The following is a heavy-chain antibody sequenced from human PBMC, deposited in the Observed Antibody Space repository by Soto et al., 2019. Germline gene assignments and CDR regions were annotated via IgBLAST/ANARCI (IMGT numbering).Heavy chain of an antibody. D-gene: IGHD4-17*01. CDR2: IIPIFGTA. V-gene: IGHV1-69*06. CDR3: ARDTLPRDHGLGWDV. J-gene: IGHJ6*02. CDR1: GGTFSSYA. Sequence: ASVKVSCKASGGTFSSYAISWVRQAPGQGLEWMGGIIPIFGTANYAQKFQGRVTITADKSTSTAYMELSSLRSEDTAVYYCARDTLPRDHGLGWDVWGQGTTVTVSS.